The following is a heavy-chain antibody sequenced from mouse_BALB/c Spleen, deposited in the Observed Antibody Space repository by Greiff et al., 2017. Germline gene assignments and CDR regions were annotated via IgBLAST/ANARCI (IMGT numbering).Heavy chain of an antibody. V-gene: IGHV1-14*01. CDR2: INPYNDGT. CDR1: GYTFTSYV. J-gene: IGHJ2*01. Sequence: EVQLKESGPELVKPGASVKMSCKASGYTFTSYVMHWVKQKPGQGLEWIGYINPYNDGTKYNEKFKGKATLTSDKSSSTAYMELSSLTSEDSAVYYCAREGEVYYFDYWGQGTTLTVSS. CDR3: AREGEVYYFDY. D-gene: IGHD2-13*01.